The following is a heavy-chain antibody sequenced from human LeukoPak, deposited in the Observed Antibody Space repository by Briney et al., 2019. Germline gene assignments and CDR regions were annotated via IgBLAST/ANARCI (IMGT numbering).Heavy chain of an antibody. CDR2: IYSGGST. V-gene: IGHV3-66*01. Sequence: PGGSLRLSCAASGFTVSSNYMSWVRQAPGKGLEWVPVIYSGGSTYYADSVKGRFTISRDNSKNTLYLQMNSLRAEDTAVYYCARDSRRILPSDWGQGTLVTVSS. CDR1: GFTVSSNY. CDR3: ARDSRRILPSD. J-gene: IGHJ4*02. D-gene: IGHD2-15*01.